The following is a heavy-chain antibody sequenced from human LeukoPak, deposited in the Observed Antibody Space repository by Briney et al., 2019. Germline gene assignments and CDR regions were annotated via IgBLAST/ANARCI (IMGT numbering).Heavy chain of an antibody. CDR1: GGSISSYY. Sequence: SEALSLTCTVSGGSISSYYWSWIRQPPGKGLEWIGYIHFSGSTSYNPSLKSRVTISVDTSKNHFSLKLSSVTAADTAIYYCARSFYGGNSDYWGQGTLLTVSS. V-gene: IGHV4-59*01. CDR2: IHFSGST. CDR3: ARSFYGGNSDY. J-gene: IGHJ4*02. D-gene: IGHD4-23*01.